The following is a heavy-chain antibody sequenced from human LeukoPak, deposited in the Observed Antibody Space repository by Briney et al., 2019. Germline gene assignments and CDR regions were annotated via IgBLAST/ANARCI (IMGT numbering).Heavy chain of an antibody. CDR1: GDSVSSSITT. V-gene: IGHV6-1*01. CDR3: VRNGATTYYFDY. D-gene: IGHD1-14*01. J-gene: IGHJ4*02. CDR2: TYYTYKWYN. Sequence: SQTLSVTCAISGDSVSSSITTWNWIRQSPSRGLEWLGRTYYTYKWYNDYAVSVKSRITTHADTSKNQFSLQLNSVTPEDTAVYYCVRNGATTYYFDYWGQGTLVTVSS.